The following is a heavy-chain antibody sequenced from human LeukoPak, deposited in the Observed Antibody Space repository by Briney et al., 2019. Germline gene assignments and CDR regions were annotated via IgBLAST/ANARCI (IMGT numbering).Heavy chain of an antibody. CDR1: GGSISSYY. D-gene: IGHD4-23*01. CDR3: ARAPRWVPFDY. CDR2: IYTSGST. Sequence: PSETLSLTCTVSGGSISSYYWSWIRQPAGKGLEWIGRIYTSGSTNYNPSLKSRVTISVDKSKNQFSLKLSSVPAADTAVYYCARAPRWVPFDYWGQGTLVTVSP. J-gene: IGHJ4*02. V-gene: IGHV4-4*07.